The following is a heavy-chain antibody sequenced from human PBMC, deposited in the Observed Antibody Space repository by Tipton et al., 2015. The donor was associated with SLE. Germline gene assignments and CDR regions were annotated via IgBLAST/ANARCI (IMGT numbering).Heavy chain of an antibody. CDR1: GGSISSSSYY. J-gene: IGHJ4*02. D-gene: IGHD6-19*01. V-gene: IGHV4-39*07. Sequence: TLSLTCTVSGGSISSSSYYWGWIRQPPGKGLEWIGSIYYSGSTYYNPSLKSRVTISVDTSKNQFSLKLSSVTAADTAVYYCARDRGPYSSGWYPLDYWGQGTLVTVSS. CDR2: IYYSGST. CDR3: ARDRGPYSSGWYPLDY.